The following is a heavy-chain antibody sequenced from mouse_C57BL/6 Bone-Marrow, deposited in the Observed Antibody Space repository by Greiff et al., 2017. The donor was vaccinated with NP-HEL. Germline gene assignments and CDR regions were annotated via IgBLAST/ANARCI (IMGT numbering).Heavy chain of an antibody. CDR2: IHPNSGST. J-gene: IGHJ1*03. Sequence: QVQLQQPGAELVKPGASVKLSCKASGYTFTSYWMHWVKQRPGQGLEWIGMIHPNSGSTNYNEKFKSKATLTVDKSSSTAYMQLSSLTSEDSAVYYCARHYDYGWYFDVWGTGTTVTVSS. CDR3: ARHYDYGWYFDV. CDR1: GYTFTSYW. V-gene: IGHV1-64*01. D-gene: IGHD2-4*01.